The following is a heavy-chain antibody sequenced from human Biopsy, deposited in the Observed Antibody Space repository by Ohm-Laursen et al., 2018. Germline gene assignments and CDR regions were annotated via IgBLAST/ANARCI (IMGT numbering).Heavy chain of an antibody. Sequence: SLRLSCSASGFTFDDCAMHWVRQAPGKGPEWVSGISWHSGSRGYADSVKGRFTISRDNAKKLLYLQMNSLRAEDTALYYCAKDVRVKVQLDGMDVWGQGTTVTVSS. CDR3: AKDVRVKVQLDGMDV. J-gene: IGHJ6*02. CDR2: ISWHSGSR. CDR1: GFTFDDCA. V-gene: IGHV3-9*01. D-gene: IGHD1-1*01.